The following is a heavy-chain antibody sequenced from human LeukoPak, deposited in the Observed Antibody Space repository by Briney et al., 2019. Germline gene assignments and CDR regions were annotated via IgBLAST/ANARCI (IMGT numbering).Heavy chain of an antibody. J-gene: IGHJ4*02. CDR1: GFTFSTYG. Sequence: PGGSLRLSCAASGFTFSTYGMHWVRQAPGKGLEWVAVIWYDGSNKYYGDSVKGRFTNSRDNSENTLYLQMNSLRAEDTAVYYCARAVGPFDYWGQGTLVTVSS. CDR3: ARAVGPFDY. D-gene: IGHD4-23*01. V-gene: IGHV3-33*01. CDR2: IWYDGSNK.